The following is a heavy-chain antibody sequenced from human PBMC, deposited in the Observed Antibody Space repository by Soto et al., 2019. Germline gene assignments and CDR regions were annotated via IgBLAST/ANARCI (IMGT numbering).Heavy chain of an antibody. V-gene: IGHV3-74*01. Sequence: EVQLVESGGGLVQPGGSLRLSCAASGFTFSGYWMHWVRQAPGKGLVWVSRINSDGSSTSYADSVKGRFTISRDNAKNTLYLQMNSLRAEDTAVYYCARVKGTMVVKFDPWGQGTLVTVSS. J-gene: IGHJ5*02. CDR3: ARVKGTMVVKFDP. D-gene: IGHD3-10*01. CDR2: INSDGSST. CDR1: GFTFSGYW.